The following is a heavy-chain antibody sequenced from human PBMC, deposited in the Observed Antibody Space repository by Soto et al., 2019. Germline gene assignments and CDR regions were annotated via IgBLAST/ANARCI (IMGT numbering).Heavy chain of an antibody. CDR2: MSGDGKTI. J-gene: IGHJ5*02. V-gene: IGHV3-74*01. Sequence: GGSLRLSCAASGFTFSNYFMHWVRQVPGEGLVWVSRMSGDGKTISYADSVKGRFTISRDNAKNTLYLQMNSLRVEDTAVYYCARTYVPGIAGFDTWGQGNLVTVSS. CDR1: GFTFSNYF. D-gene: IGHD1-1*01. CDR3: ARTYVPGIAGFDT.